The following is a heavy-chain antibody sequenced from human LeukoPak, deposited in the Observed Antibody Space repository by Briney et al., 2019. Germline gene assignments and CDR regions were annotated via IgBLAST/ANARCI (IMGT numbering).Heavy chain of an antibody. J-gene: IGHJ5*02. D-gene: IGHD2-2*01. CDR3: AKGRVCASCYSGSQNNWFDP. CDR1: GFTFSSYA. V-gene: IGHV3-23*01. Sequence: GGSLRLSCAASGFTFSSYAMSWVRQAPGKGLEWVSSISSSGGSTYYAASVKGRFTISRDNSKNTVYLQMNSLRAEDTAVYYCAKGRVCASCYSGSQNNWFDPWGQGTLVTVSS. CDR2: ISSSGGST.